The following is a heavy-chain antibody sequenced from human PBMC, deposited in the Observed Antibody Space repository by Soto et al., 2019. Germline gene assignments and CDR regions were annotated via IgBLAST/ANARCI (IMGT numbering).Heavy chain of an antibody. CDR3: AGTTSHQWYYMDV. CDR1: GDSVSSNSAA. V-gene: IGHV6-1*01. CDR2: TYYRSRWYN. J-gene: IGHJ6*03. Sequence: PSQTLSLTCVISGDSVSSNSAAWNWIRLSPSRGLEWLARTYYRSRWYNDYAVSVRSRITVNVDTSKNQFSLQLTSVTPEDTAVYYCAGTTSHQWYYMDVWGKATTVTVSS. D-gene: IGHD1-7*01.